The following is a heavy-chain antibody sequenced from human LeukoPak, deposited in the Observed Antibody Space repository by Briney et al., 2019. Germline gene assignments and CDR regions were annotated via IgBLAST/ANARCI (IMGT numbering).Heavy chain of an antibody. J-gene: IGHJ6*03. D-gene: IGHD5-18*01. CDR3: ARESYSYGLYYYYYMDV. CDR1: GFTFSSYS. Sequence: GGSLRLSCAASGFTFSSYSMNWVRQAPGKGLEGVSSISSSSSYIYYAGSVKGRFTISRDNAKNSLYLQMNSLRAEDTAVYYCARESYSYGLYYYYYMDVWGKGTTVTVSS. V-gene: IGHV3-21*01. CDR2: ISSSSSYI.